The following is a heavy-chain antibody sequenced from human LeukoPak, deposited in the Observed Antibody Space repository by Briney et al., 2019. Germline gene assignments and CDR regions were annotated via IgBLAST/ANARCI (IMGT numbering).Heavy chain of an antibody. V-gene: IGHV3-74*01. J-gene: IGHJ3*02. Sequence: GGSLRLSCATSGFAFNNYAMRWVRQAPGKGLVWVSRINSDGTSTSYADSVKGRFTIYRDNAKNTLYLQMNSLRAEDTALYYCARPPYGSGSAFDIWGQGTMVTVSS. CDR3: ARPPYGSGSAFDI. CDR1: GFAFNNYA. D-gene: IGHD3-10*01. CDR2: INSDGTST.